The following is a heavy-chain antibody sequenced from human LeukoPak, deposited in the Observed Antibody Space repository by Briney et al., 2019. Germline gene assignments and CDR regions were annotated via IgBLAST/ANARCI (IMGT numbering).Heavy chain of an antibody. CDR2: IYTSGST. D-gene: IGHD5-18*01. CDR1: GGSISSYY. J-gene: IGHJ5*02. V-gene: IGHV4-4*07. CDR3: ARTGTAMVTKGVAFDP. Sequence: SETLSLTCTVSGGSISSYYWSWIRQPAGKGLEWIGRIYTSGSTNYNPSLKSRVTMSVDTSKNQFSLKLSSVTAADTAVYYYARTGTAMVTKGVAFDPWGQGTLVTVSS.